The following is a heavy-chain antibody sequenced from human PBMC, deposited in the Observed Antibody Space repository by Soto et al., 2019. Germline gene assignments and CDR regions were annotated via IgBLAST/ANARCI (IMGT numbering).Heavy chain of an antibody. J-gene: IGHJ5*02. Sequence: EVQLLESGGGLVQPGGSLRLSCAASGFTFSSYAMSWVRQAPGKGLEWVSAISGSGGSTYYADSVKGRFTISRDNSKNTLYLQMNSLRAEDTAVYYCAKDLPAYSSSSDWFDPWGQGTLVTVSS. V-gene: IGHV3-23*01. CDR3: AKDLPAYSSSSDWFDP. CDR1: GFTFSSYA. D-gene: IGHD6-6*01. CDR2: ISGSGGST.